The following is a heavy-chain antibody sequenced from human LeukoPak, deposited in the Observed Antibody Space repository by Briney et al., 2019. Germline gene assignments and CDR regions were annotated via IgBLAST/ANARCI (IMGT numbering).Heavy chain of an antibody. CDR3: ARDTRAVAGTGLDP. CDR1: GGSISSSSYY. CDR2: IYYSGST. J-gene: IGHJ5*02. V-gene: IGHV4-39*07. Sequence: SETLSLTCTVSGGSISSSSYYWGWIRQPPGKGLEWIGSIYYSGSTNYNPSLKSRVTISVDTSKNQFSLKLSSVTAADTAVYYCARDTRAVAGTGLDPWGQGTLVTVSS. D-gene: IGHD6-19*01.